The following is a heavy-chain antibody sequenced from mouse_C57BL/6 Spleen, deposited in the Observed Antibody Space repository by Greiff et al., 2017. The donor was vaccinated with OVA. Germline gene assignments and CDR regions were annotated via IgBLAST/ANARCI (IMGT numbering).Heavy chain of an antibody. V-gene: IGHV1-52*01. CDR3: ARDEGGYDGYYDYAMDY. J-gene: IGHJ4*01. CDR2: IDPSDSET. D-gene: IGHD2-3*01. Sequence: VQLQQPGAELVKPGASVKMSCKASGYTFTSYWITWVKQRPIQGLEWIGNIDPSDSETHYNQKFKDKATLTVDKSSSTAYMQLSSLTSEDSAVYYCARDEGGYDGYYDYAMDYWGQGTSVTVSS. CDR1: GYTFTSYW.